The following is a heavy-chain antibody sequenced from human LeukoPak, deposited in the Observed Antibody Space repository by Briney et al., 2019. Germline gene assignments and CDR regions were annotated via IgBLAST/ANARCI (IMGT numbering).Heavy chain of an antibody. Sequence: ASVKVSCKASGYTFTSYYMHWVRQAPGQGLEWMGIINTSGGSTTNAQKFQGRASMTRDTSTSTVYLEVSSLRSEDTAVYYCARSQGGNTLWFDAGGQATLVTVSS. CDR2: INTSGGST. CDR3: ARSQGGNTLWFDA. V-gene: IGHV1-46*01. D-gene: IGHD4-23*01. J-gene: IGHJ5*02. CDR1: GYTFTSYY.